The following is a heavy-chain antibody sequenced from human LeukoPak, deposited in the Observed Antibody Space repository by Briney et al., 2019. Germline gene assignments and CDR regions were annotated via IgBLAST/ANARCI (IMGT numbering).Heavy chain of an antibody. J-gene: IGHJ4*02. CDR1: GYTFTGYY. CDR3: ASGYLGRAGTTDRLDY. Sequence: ASVKVSCKASGYTFTGYYIHWVRQAPGQGLEWMGWSSPNSGDTNYAQKFQGRVTMTRDTSISTAYMELSRLRSDDTAVYYCASGYLGRAGTTDRLDYWGQGTLVTVSS. D-gene: IGHD4-17*01. V-gene: IGHV1-2*02. CDR2: SSPNSGDT.